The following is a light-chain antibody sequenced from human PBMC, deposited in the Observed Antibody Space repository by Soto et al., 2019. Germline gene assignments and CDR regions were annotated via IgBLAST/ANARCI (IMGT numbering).Light chain of an antibody. V-gene: IGKV1-39*01. CDR1: QSISSY. J-gene: IGKJ4*01. CDR2: AAS. CDR3: QQTYSTPLT. Sequence: DIQMTQSPSSLSASMGDRVTITCRASQSISSYLNWYQQKPGNAPKLLIYAASSLQSGVPSRFSGSGSGTDFTLTISSLQPEDFAAYYCQQTYSTPLTFDGGTRVEI.